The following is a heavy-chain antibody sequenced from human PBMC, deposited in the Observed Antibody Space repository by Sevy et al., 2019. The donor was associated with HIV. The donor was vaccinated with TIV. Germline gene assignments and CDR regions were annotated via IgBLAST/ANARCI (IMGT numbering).Heavy chain of an antibody. CDR2: LIPICGTS. Sequence: ASVKVSCKASGDTFSTYGLSWVRQAPGQGLEWMGGLIPICGTSNYVQKFQGRATITADEPASTAYMELSSLRSEDTALYYCAREGGVATTGDHDAFDIWGHGTLVTVSS. J-gene: IGHJ3*02. D-gene: IGHD7-27*01. V-gene: IGHV1-69*13. CDR3: AREGGVATTGDHDAFDI. CDR1: GDTFSTYG.